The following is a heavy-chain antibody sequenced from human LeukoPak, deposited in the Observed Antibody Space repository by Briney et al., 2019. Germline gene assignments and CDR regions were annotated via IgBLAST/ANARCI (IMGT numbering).Heavy chain of an antibody. V-gene: IGHV1-46*01. CDR2: INPSGGST. CDR1: GYTFTSYY. CDR3: AVLTGDLFVRFDY. Sequence: GASVKVSCKASGYTFTSYYMHWVRQAPGQGLEWMGIINPSGGSTSYAQKFQGRVTMTRDTSTSTVYMGLSSLRSEDTAVYYCAVLTGDLFVRFDYWGQGTLVTVSS. D-gene: IGHD7-27*01. J-gene: IGHJ4*02.